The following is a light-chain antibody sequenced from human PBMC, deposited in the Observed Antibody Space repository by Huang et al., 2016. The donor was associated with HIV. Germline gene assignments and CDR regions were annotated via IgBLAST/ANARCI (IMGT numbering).Light chain of an antibody. CDR3: QQYNNWPPWT. CDR2: GAS. Sequence: EIVMTQSPGTLSVSPGERATLSCRASQCVFNNVAWYQQKPCQTPRLLIHGASTRATGIPARFCGSASGTDFTLTISSLQTEDFAIYYCQQYNNWPPWTFGQGT. J-gene: IGKJ1*01. CDR1: QCVFNN. V-gene: IGKV3D-15*01.